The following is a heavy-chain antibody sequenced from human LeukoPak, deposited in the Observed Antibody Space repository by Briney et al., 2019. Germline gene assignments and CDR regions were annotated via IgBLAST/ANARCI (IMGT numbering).Heavy chain of an antibody. CDR2: ISGSGSST. Sequence: GGSLRLSCAASGFTFSSCAMSWVRQAPGKGLEWFSAISGSGSSTYYADSVKGRFTIPRDNSKNTLYLQMNSLRAEDTAVYYCAELGITMIGGVWGKGTTVTISS. CDR3: AELGITMIGGV. J-gene: IGHJ6*04. V-gene: IGHV3-23*01. CDR1: GFTFSSCA. D-gene: IGHD3-10*02.